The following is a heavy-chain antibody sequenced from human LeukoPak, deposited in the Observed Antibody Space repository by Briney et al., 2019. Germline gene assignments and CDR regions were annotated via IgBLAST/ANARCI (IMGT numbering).Heavy chain of an antibody. CDR3: ARGYDSSGYYPGYFDY. V-gene: IGHV4-31*03. D-gene: IGHD3-22*01. Sequence: KSSETLSLTCTVSGGSISSGGYYWGRIRQHPGKGLEWIGYIYYSGSTYYNPSLKSRVTISVDTSKNQFSLKLSSVTAADTAVYYCARGYDSSGYYPGYFDYWGQGTLVTVSS. J-gene: IGHJ4*02. CDR1: GGSISSGGYY. CDR2: IYYSGST.